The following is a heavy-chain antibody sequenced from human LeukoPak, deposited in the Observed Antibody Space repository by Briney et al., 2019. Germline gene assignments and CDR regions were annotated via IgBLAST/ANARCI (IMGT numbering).Heavy chain of an antibody. CDR1: GFTFSSYA. CDR3: ARDYGVYCSSTSCYTYYFDY. CDR2: ISYDGSNK. J-gene: IGHJ4*02. Sequence: GGSLRLSCAASGFTFSSYAMHWVRQAPGKGLEWVAVISYDGSNKYYADSVRGRFTISRDNSKNTLYLQMNSLRAEDTAVYYCARDYGVYCSSTSCYTYYFDYWGQGTLVTVSS. V-gene: IGHV3-30-3*01. D-gene: IGHD2-2*02.